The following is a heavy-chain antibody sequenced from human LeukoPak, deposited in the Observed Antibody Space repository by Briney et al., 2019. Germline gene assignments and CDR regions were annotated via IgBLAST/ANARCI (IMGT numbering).Heavy chain of an antibody. CDR1: GYTFTSYG. CDR2: ISAYNGNT. Sequence: ASVKVSCKASGYTFTSYGISWVRQAPGQGLEWMGWISAYNGNTNYAQKLQGRVTMTTDTSTSTAYMELRSLRSEDTAVYYCAAERDIVGATKPPIWYFDLWGRGTLDTVSS. CDR3: AAERDIVGATKPPIWYFDL. V-gene: IGHV1-18*01. J-gene: IGHJ2*01. D-gene: IGHD1-26*01.